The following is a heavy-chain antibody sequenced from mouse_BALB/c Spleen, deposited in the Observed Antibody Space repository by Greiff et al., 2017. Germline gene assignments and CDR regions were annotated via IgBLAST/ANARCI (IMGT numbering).Heavy chain of an antibody. V-gene: IGHV1S34*01. D-gene: IGHD1-1*01. CDR1: GYSFTGYY. J-gene: IGHJ1*01. CDR2: ISCYNGAT. CDR3: ARGPHYGSSSYWYFDV. Sequence: LVKTGASVKISCKASGYSFTGYYMHWVKQSHGKSLEWIGYISCYNGATSYNQKFKGKATFTVDTSSSTAYMQFNSLTSEDSAVYYCARGPHYGSSSYWYFDVWGAGTTVTVSS.